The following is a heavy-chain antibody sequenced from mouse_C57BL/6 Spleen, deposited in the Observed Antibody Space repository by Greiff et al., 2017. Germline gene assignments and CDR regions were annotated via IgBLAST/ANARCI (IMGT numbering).Heavy chain of an antibody. D-gene: IGHD1-1*01. CDR2: ISSGGSYT. J-gene: IGHJ1*03. CDR1: GFTFSSYG. CDR3: AREGGNGSSFWYFDV. Sequence: EVKLEESGGDLVKPGGSLKLSCAASGFTFSSYGMSWVRQTPDKRLEWVATISSGGSYTYYPDSVKGRFTISRDNAKNTLYLQLSSLKSEDTAMYYCAREGGNGSSFWYFDVWGTGTTVTVSS. V-gene: IGHV5-6*02.